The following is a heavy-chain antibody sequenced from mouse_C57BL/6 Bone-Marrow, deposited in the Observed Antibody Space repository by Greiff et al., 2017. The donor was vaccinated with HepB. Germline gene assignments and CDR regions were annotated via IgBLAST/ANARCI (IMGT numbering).Heavy chain of an antibody. Sequence: VQLVESGPELVKPGASVKISCKASGYAFSSSWMNWVKQRPGKGLEWIGRIYPGDGDTNYNGKFKGKATLTADKSSSTAYMQLSSLTSEDSAVYFCANFYPWFAYWGQGTLVTVSA. CDR2: IYPGDGDT. D-gene: IGHD2-1*01. CDR3: ANFYPWFAY. J-gene: IGHJ3*01. CDR1: GYAFSSSW. V-gene: IGHV1-82*01.